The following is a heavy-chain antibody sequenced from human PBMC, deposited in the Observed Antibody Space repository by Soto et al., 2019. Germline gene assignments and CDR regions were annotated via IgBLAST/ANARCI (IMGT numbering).Heavy chain of an antibody. CDR1: GGSISSGGYS. J-gene: IGHJ4*02. D-gene: IGHD3-10*01. CDR3: ARGPPFGY. CDR2: IYHSGST. V-gene: IGHV4-30-2*01. Sequence: SETLSLTCAVSGGSISSGGYSWSWIRQPPGKGLEWIGYIYHSGSTYYNPSLKSRVTIPVDRSKNQFSLKPNSVTAADTAVYYCARGPPFGYWGQGTLVTVSS.